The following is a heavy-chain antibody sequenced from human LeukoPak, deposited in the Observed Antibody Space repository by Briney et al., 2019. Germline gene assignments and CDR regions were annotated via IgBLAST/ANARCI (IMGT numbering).Heavy chain of an antibody. Sequence: PGGSLRLSCAASGFTFSDYYMSWIRQAPGKGLEWVSYISSSGSTIYYADSVKGRFTISRDNAKNSLYLQMNSLRAEDTAVYYCVGYDYYDSSGYRDYWGQGTLVTVSS. CDR3: VGYDYYDSSGYRDY. CDR2: ISSSGSTI. CDR1: GFTFSDYY. V-gene: IGHV3-11*01. J-gene: IGHJ4*02. D-gene: IGHD3-22*01.